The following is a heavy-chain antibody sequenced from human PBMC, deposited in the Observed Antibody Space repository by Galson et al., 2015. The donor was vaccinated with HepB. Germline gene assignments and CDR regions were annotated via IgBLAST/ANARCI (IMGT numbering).Heavy chain of an antibody. CDR2: IIPIFGTA. CDR3: ARGGEYSSSSDSYYYDMDV. J-gene: IGHJ6*03. Sequence: SCKASGGTFSSYAISWVRQAPGKGLEWMGGIIPIFGTAHYAQKFQGRVTITADESTSTAYMELSSLRSEDTAVYYCARGGEYSSSSDSYYYDMDVWGKGTTVTVSS. V-gene: IGHV1-69*01. D-gene: IGHD6-6*01. CDR1: GGTFSSYA.